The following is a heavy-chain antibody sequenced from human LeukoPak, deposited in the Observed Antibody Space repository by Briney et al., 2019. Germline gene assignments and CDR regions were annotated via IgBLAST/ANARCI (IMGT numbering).Heavy chain of an antibody. V-gene: IGHV4-39*07. J-gene: IGHJ6*03. CDR3: ARVSSQIAAAGGQYYYYYYMDV. CDR2: IYYSGST. D-gene: IGHD6-13*01. Sequence: SETLSLTCTVSGGSISSTNYYWGWIRQPPGKGLEWIGSIYYSGSTYYNPSLQSRVTMSVDTSKNQFSLKLSSVTATDTAVYYCARVSSQIAAAGGQYYYYYYMDVWGKGTTVTISS. CDR1: GGSISSTNYY.